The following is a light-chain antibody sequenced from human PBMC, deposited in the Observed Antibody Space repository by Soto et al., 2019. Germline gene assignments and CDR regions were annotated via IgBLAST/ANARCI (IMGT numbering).Light chain of an antibody. V-gene: IGKV3-20*01. J-gene: IGKJ1*01. CDR3: QQYTDWPLT. CDR1: QSVTSNY. Sequence: EVVMTQSPATLSVSPGERATLSCRASQSVTSNYLAWYQQKPGQAPRLLIYGVSSRATGVPDRFSGSGSGTDFTLTISSLEPEDFAGYYCQQYTDWPLTFGQGTKVEVK. CDR2: GVS.